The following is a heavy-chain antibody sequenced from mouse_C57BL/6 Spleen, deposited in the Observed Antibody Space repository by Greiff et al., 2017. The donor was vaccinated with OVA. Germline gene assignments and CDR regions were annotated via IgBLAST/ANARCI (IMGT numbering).Heavy chain of an antibody. Sequence: LEESGAELVRPGTSVKVSCKASGYAFTNYLIEWVKQRPGQGLEWIGVINPGSGGTNYNEKFKGKATLTADKSSSTAYMQLSSLTSEDSAVYFCAREVLYYGSSYGYFDVWGTGTTVTVSS. J-gene: IGHJ1*03. D-gene: IGHD1-1*01. V-gene: IGHV1-54*01. CDR2: INPGSGGT. CDR1: GYAFTNYL. CDR3: AREVLYYGSSYGYFDV.